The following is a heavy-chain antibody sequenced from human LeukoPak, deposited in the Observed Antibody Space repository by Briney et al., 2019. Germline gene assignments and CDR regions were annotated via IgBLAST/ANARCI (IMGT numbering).Heavy chain of an antibody. CDR3: TKDFGEWWGAFDI. D-gene: IGHD2-15*01. CDR2: ISRNSGLI. CDR1: GFTFDDYA. V-gene: IGHV3-9*01. J-gene: IGHJ3*02. Sequence: GRSLRLSCAASGFTFDDYAMHRVRQAPGKGLEWVSSISRNSGLIDYADSVKGRFTISRDNAKNSLYLQMNSLRAEDTASYYCTKDFGEWWGAFDIWGQGTMVTVFS.